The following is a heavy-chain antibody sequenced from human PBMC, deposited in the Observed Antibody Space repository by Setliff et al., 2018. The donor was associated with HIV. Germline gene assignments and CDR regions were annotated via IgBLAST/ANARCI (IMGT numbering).Heavy chain of an antibody. J-gene: IGHJ5*02. CDR3: ARRIDNSGSFPDKNWFDT. CDR1: GGSISSYC. V-gene: IGHV4-4*09. Sequence: KPSETLSLTCTVSGGSISSYCWNWIRQSPGRGLEWIGFIFSSGSTKYNPSLQSRVTMSIDTSKNQFSLKLTSVTAADTAVYYCARRIDNSGSFPDKNWFDTWGQGSLVTV. CDR2: IFSSGST. D-gene: IGHD3-10*01.